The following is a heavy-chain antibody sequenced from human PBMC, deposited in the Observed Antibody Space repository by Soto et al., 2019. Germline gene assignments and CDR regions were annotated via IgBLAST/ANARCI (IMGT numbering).Heavy chain of an antibody. CDR2: IWYDGSNK. J-gene: IGHJ6*02. D-gene: IGHD2-2*01. CDR1: GFTFSSYG. CDR3: ARGEDIVLVPAAMSVYYYYGMDV. Sequence: LRLSCAASGFTFSSYGMHWVRQATGKGLEWVAVIWYDGSNKYYADSVKGRFTISRDNSKNTLYLQMNSLRAEDTAVYYCARGEDIVLVPAAMSVYYYYGMDVWGQGTTVTVSS. V-gene: IGHV3-33*01.